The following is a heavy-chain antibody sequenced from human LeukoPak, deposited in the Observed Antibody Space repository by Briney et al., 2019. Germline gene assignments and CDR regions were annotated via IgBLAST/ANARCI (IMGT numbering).Heavy chain of an antibody. V-gene: IGHV1-2*02. CDR3: ARGRLRIAARADCFDP. Sequence: GASVKVSCKASGYTFTGYYMHWVRQAPGQGLEWMGWINPNSGGTNYAQKFQGRVTMTRVTSISTAYMELSSLRSDDTAVYYCARGRLRIAARADCFDPWGQGTLVTVSS. D-gene: IGHD6-6*01. CDR1: GYTFTGYY. J-gene: IGHJ5*02. CDR2: INPNSGGT.